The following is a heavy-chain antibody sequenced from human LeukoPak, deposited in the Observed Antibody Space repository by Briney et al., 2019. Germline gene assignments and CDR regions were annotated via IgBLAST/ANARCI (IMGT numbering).Heavy chain of an antibody. CDR1: GFTFSSYA. CDR2: ISGSGGST. CDR3: AKVSGDIVVVPAADNYYYYGMDV. V-gene: IGHV3-23*01. D-gene: IGHD2-2*01. Sequence: GGSLRLSCAASGFTFSSYAMSWVRQAPGKGLEWVSAISGSGGSTYYADSVKGRFTISRDNFKNTLYLQMNSLRAEDTAVYYCAKVSGDIVVVPAADNYYYYGMDVWGQGTTVTVSS. J-gene: IGHJ6*02.